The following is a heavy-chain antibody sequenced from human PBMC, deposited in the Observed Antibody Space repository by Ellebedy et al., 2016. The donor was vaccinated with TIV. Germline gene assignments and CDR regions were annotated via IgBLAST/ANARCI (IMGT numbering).Heavy chain of an antibody. V-gene: IGHV3-33*08. CDR3: ARDQLRCGGDCYSVPRYYFDY. CDR1: GFTFSSYG. Sequence: PGGSLRLSCAASGFTFSSYGMHWVRQAPGTGLEWVAVIWYDGRNKNYADSVKGRFTISRYNSKNTLYLQMNTLRAEETAVYYCARDQLRCGGDCYSVPRYYFDYWGQGTLVTVSS. CDR2: IWYDGRNK. D-gene: IGHD2-21*02. J-gene: IGHJ4*02.